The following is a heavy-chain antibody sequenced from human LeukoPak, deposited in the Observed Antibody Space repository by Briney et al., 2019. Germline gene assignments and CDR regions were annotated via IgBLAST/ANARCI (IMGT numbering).Heavy chain of an antibody. J-gene: IGHJ6*03. CDR2: IKQDGSEK. V-gene: IGHV3-7*01. CDR1: GFTFSSYW. D-gene: IGHD3-10*01. CDR3: ARDMRRVAGSSGYYYYYYMDV. Sequence: GGSLRLSCAASGFTFSSYWMSWVRQAPGQGLEWVANIKQDGSEKYYVDSVKGRFTISRDNAKNPLYLQMNGLRAEDTAVYYCARDMRRVAGSSGYYYYYYMDVWGKGTTVTVSS.